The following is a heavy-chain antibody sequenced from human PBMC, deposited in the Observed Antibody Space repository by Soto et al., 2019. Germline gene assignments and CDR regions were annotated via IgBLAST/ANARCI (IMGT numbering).Heavy chain of an antibody. D-gene: IGHD6-13*01. J-gene: IGHJ4*02. Sequence: SGTLALTCAVYGGSFRGYYLGGTRQPPGKGLEWIGEINHSGSTNYNPSLKSRVTISVDTSKNQFSLKLSSVTAADTAVYYCARGPGQQLVPGVFDYWGQGTLVTVSP. V-gene: IGHV4-34*01. CDR3: ARGPGQQLVPGVFDY. CDR2: INHSGST. CDR1: GGSFRGYY.